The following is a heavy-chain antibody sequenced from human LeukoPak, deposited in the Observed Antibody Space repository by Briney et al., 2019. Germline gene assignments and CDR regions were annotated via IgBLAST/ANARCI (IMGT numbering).Heavy chain of an antibody. Sequence: GSLRLSCAASGFTFSSYAMSWVRQAPGKGLEWVSAISGSGGSTYYADSVKGRFTISRDNSKNTLYLQMNSLRAEDTAVYYCAKDWELVGVDYYYYMDVWGKGTTVTVSS. CDR1: GFTFSSYA. CDR3: AKDWELVGVDYYYYMDV. V-gene: IGHV3-23*01. CDR2: ISGSGGST. D-gene: IGHD1-26*01. J-gene: IGHJ6*03.